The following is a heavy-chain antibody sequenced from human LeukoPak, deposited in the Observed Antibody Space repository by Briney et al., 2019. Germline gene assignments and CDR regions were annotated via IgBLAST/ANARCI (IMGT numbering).Heavy chain of an antibody. V-gene: IGHV1-46*01. CDR1: GYTFPKYG. CDR2: INPSGGST. J-gene: IGHJ4*02. D-gene: IGHD3-10*01. CDR3: ARGTYFGEGFDY. Sequence: YEPSGYTFPKYGFTWVRQAPGQGLEWMGIINPSGGSTTYAQKFQGRVTMTRDMSTSTVYMELSSLRSEDTAVYYCARGTYFGEGFDYWGQGTLVTVSS.